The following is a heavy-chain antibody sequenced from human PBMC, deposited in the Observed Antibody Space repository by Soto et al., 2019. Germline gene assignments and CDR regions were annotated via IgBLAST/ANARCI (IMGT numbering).Heavy chain of an antibody. J-gene: IGHJ6*02. D-gene: IGHD1-26*01. CDR3: AKVGFSGSSTYYYYYGMDV. Sequence: LRLSCAASGFTFSNYGMHWVRQAPGKGLEWVAVISYDGSNKYHADSVKGRFTISRDNSKNTLYLQMNSLRAEDTAVYYCAKVGFSGSSTYYYYYGMDVWGQGTTVTVSS. CDR2: ISYDGSNK. CDR1: GFTFSNYG. V-gene: IGHV3-30*18.